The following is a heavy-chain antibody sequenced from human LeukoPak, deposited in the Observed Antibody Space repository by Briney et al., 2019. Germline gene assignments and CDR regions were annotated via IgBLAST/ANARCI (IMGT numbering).Heavy chain of an antibody. CDR1: GYTLTGYY. J-gene: IGHJ4*02. Sequence: ASVKVSCKASGYTLTGYYMHWVRQAPGQGLEWMGRINPNSGGTNYAQKFQGRVTMTRDTSISTAYMELSRLRSDDTAVYYCASQYYGSGPNPPLDYWGQGTLVTVSS. CDR3: ASQYYGSGPNPPLDY. V-gene: IGHV1-2*06. D-gene: IGHD3-10*01. CDR2: INPNSGGT.